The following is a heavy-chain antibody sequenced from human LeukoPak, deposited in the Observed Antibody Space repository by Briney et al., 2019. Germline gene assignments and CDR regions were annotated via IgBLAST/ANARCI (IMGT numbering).Heavy chain of an antibody. CDR3: AKDRYSSGWHRSDY. D-gene: IGHD6-19*01. V-gene: IGHV3-43D*03. Sequence: SGGSLRLSCAASGFTFDDYAMHWVRQAPGKGLEWVSLISWDGGSTYYADSVKGRFTISRDNSKNSLYLQMNSLRAEDTALYYCAKDRYSSGWHRSDYWGQGTLVTVSS. J-gene: IGHJ4*02. CDR2: ISWDGGST. CDR1: GFTFDDYA.